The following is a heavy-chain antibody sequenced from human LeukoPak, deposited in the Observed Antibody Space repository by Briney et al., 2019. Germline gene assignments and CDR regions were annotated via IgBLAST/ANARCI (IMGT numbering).Heavy chain of an antibody. V-gene: IGHV4-34*01. J-gene: IGHJ4*02. D-gene: IGHD3-3*01. Sequence: SETLSLTCAVDGGSFSGYYWSWIRQPPGKGLEWIGEINHSGSTNYNPSLKSRVTISVDTSKNQFSLKLSSVTAADTAVYYCARARDFWSGYYSDYWGQGTLVTVSS. CDR3: ARARDFWSGYYSDY. CDR2: INHSGST. CDR1: GGSFSGYY.